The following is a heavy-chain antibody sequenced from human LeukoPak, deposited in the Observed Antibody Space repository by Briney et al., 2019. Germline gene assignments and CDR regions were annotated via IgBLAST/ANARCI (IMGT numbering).Heavy chain of an antibody. D-gene: IGHD6-19*01. V-gene: IGHV3-48*03. CDR2: ISSSGSTI. J-gene: IGHJ4*02. CDR3: ARDPVPTDY. CDR1: GFTFSSFV. Sequence: GGSLRLSCAASGFTFSSFVMSWVRQAPGKGLEWVSYISSSGSTIYYADSVKGRFTVSRDNAKNSLDLQMNSLRAEDTAVYYCARDPVPTDYWGQGTLVTVSS.